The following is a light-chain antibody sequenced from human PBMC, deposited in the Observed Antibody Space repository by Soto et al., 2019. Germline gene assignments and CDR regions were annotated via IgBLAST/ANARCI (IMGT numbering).Light chain of an antibody. CDR2: GAS. CDR1: QSVSSSY. V-gene: IGKV3-20*01. J-gene: IGKJ3*01. CDR3: QQYGISPPFT. Sequence: IVLTQSPGTLSLTPGERATLSCRASQSVSSSYLAWYQQKPGQAPRLLIYGASSRATGIPDRFSGSGSGTDFTLTISRLEPEDSAVYYCQQYGISPPFTFGPGTRVDIK.